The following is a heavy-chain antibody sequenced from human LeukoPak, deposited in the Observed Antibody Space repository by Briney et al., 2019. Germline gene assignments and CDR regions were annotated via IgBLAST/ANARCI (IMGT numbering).Heavy chain of an antibody. Sequence: AIXXXRQAPGQGLEWMGGIIPIFGTANYAQKFQGRVTITADESTSTAYMELSSLRSEDTAVYYCARVGGPLRFLEWSSFDYWGQGTLVTVSS. D-gene: IGHD3-3*01. J-gene: IGHJ4*02. V-gene: IGHV1-69*01. CDR2: IIPIFGTA. CDR1: A. CDR3: ARVGGPLRFLEWSSFDY.